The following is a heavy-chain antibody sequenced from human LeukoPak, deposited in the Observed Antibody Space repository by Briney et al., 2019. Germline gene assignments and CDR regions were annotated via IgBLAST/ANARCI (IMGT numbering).Heavy chain of an antibody. CDR1: GYTFTGYY. Sequence: GASVMVSCKASGYTFTGYYMHWVRQAPGQGLEWMAWINPNSGGTNYAQKFQGRVTVTRDTSISTAYMELSRLRSDDTAVYYCARVGSSGWYVHPTLDYWGQGTLVTVSS. CDR3: ARVGSSGWYVHPTLDY. CDR2: INPNSGGT. J-gene: IGHJ4*02. D-gene: IGHD6-19*01. V-gene: IGHV1-2*02.